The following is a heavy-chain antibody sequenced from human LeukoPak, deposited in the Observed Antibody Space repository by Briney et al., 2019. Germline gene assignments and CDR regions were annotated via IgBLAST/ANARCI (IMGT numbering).Heavy chain of an antibody. V-gene: IGHV4-39*01. J-gene: IGHJ4*02. CDR1: GGSVSSSSYY. CDR3: ARRRDYGDYAIDY. Sequence: SETLSLTCTVSGGSVSSSSYYWGWIRQPPGKGLEWIGSIYYSGSSHYNPSLKSRVTISVDTSKTQFSLKLSSVTAADTAVYYCARRRDYGDYAIDYWGQGTLVTVSS. CDR2: IYYSGSS. D-gene: IGHD4-17*01.